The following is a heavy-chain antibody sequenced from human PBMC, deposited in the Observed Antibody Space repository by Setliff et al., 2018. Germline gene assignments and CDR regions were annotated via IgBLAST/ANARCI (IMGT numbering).Heavy chain of an antibody. CDR3: AKGGYSGSHYFDY. CDR2: ISGSGGST. D-gene: IGHD1-26*01. J-gene: IGHJ4*02. CDR1: GFTFTSYA. V-gene: IGHV3-23*01. Sequence: GGSLRLSCAASGFTFTSYAMRWVRQAPGKGLEWVSSISGSGGSTYYADSVKGRFTISRDNSNDALYLQMNSLRAEDTAIYCCAKGGYSGSHYFDYWGQGTLVTVS.